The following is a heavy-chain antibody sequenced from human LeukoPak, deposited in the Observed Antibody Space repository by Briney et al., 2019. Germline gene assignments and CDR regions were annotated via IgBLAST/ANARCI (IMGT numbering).Heavy chain of an antibody. D-gene: IGHD2-8*01. V-gene: IGHV3-21*01. CDR1: GFSFSTYS. CDR2: ISRTSSYI. J-gene: IGHJ6*02. Sequence: PGGSLGLSCAAAGFSFSTYSMNWVRQTPGKGLEWVSSISRTSSYIYYADSVKGRFTLSRDNGKNSLYLQMNSLGAEDTAVYYCARGGMGANSQEYFYYGMDVWGQGTTVTVSS. CDR3: ARGGMGANSQEYFYYGMDV.